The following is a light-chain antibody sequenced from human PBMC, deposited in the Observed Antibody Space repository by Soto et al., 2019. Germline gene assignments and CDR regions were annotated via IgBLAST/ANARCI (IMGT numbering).Light chain of an antibody. J-gene: IGKJ1*01. CDR2: GAS. Sequence: EIVMTQSPATLSVSPGERATLSCRASQSVSSNLAWYQQKPGQAPRLLTYGASTRAPGIPARFSGSGSGTEFTLTISSLQSEDFAVYYCQQYNKWPPWTFGQGTTVEIK. CDR3: QQYNKWPPWT. V-gene: IGKV3-15*01. CDR1: QSVSSN.